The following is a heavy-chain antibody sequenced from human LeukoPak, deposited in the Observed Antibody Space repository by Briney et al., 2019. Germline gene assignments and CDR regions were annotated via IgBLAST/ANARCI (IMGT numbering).Heavy chain of an antibody. CDR2: LSSSGSSI. D-gene: IGHD3-16*01. CDR3: ARELRGGFDY. CDR1: GLPLSDHY. V-gene: IGHV3-11*01. Sequence: GGSLRLSCAVSGLPLSDHYMSWIRQAPGKGLVWVSYLSSSGSSIHYADSVKGRYTISRDHDKNALSLQMDSLRAEDTAVYYCARELRGGFDYWGQGTLVTVSS. J-gene: IGHJ4*02.